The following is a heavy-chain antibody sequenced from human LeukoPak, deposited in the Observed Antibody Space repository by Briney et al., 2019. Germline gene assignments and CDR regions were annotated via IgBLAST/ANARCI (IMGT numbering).Heavy chain of an antibody. V-gene: IGHV1-69*06. CDR3: ARENAMVLGVIKIESCYGMEV. CDR1: GGTFSSYA. J-gene: IGHJ6*01. CDR2: IIPIFGTA. D-gene: IGHD3-10*01. Sequence: GSSVKVSCKASGGTFSSYAISWVRQAPGQGLEWMGGIIPIFGTANYAQKFQGRVTITADKSTRTAYMELSSLRSEDTAVYICARENAMVLGVIKIESCYGMEVWGKGPRSPSPQ.